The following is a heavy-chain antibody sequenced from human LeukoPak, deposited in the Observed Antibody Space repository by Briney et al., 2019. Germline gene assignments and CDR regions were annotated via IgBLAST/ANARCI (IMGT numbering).Heavy chain of an antibody. D-gene: IGHD1-7*01. CDR1: GFIFADYA. V-gene: IGHV3-49*03. CDR2: IRSESYAETT. J-gene: IGHJ4*02. CDR3: VRGYDWNYLPD. Sequence: PGWSLRLSCKGSGFIFADYAMTWLRQAPGKGLEWVGFIRSESYAETTDYGTAVKGRFTISRDDSRRIVYLQMNSLRTEDTALHLCVRGYDWNYLPDWGQAIFVTVSS.